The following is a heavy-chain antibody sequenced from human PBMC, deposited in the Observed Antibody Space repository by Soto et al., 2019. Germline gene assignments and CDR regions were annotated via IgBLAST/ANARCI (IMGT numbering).Heavy chain of an antibody. J-gene: IGHJ4*02. CDR1: GYSISSGYY. CDR2: IYHSGST. CDR3: ARGSPITMVRGVIISRRPFDY. D-gene: IGHD3-10*01. V-gene: IGHV4-38-2*01. Sequence: PSETLSLTCAVSGYSISSGYYWGCIRQPPGKGLEWIGSIYHSGSTYYNPSLKSRVTISVDTSKNQFSLKLSSVTAADTAVYYCARGSPITMVRGVIISRRPFDYWGQGTLVTVYS.